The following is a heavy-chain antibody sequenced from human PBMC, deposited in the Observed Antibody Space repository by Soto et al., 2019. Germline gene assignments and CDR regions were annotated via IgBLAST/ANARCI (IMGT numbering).Heavy chain of an antibody. D-gene: IGHD3-16*01. J-gene: IGHJ6*02. CDR3: AREGVRGMDV. CDR1: GYTFTSYD. Sequence: QVQLVQSGAEVKKPGASVKVSCKASGYTFTSYDTNWVRQATGQGLEWMGWMNPYSANTGYANKSQGRVTMTRNTSISTGYMEPSSLRPEDTAGYYCAREGVRGMDVWGQGTTVTVSS. V-gene: IGHV1-8*01. CDR2: MNPYSANT.